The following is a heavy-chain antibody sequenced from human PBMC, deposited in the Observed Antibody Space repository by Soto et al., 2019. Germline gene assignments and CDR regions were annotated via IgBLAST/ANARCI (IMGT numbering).Heavy chain of an antibody. Sequence: SVKVSCKASGGTFSSYAISWVRQAPGQGLEWMGGIIPIFGTANYAQKFQGRVTITADESTSTAYMELSSLRSEDTAVYYCARDRFYYDSSGQYYYGMDVWGQGTTVT. D-gene: IGHD3-22*01. V-gene: IGHV1-69*13. CDR2: IIPIFGTA. J-gene: IGHJ6*02. CDR1: GGTFSSYA. CDR3: ARDRFYYDSSGQYYYGMDV.